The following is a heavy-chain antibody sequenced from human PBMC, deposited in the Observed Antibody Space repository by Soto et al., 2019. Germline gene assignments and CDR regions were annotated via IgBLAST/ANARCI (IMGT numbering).Heavy chain of an antibody. CDR3: ARRTRVAVAGTSRFDY. J-gene: IGHJ4*02. Sequence: SETLSLTCSVSGGSINSSTYCWGWIRQPPGKGLEWIGSICYSGSTYYNPSLEGRVTISVDTSKNQFSLNLSSVTAADTAVYYCARRTRVAVAGTSRFDYWGQGTLVTVSS. CDR2: ICYSGST. D-gene: IGHD6-19*01. V-gene: IGHV4-39*01. CDR1: GGSINSSTYC.